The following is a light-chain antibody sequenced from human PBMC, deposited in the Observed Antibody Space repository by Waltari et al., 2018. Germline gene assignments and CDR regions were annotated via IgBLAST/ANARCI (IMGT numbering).Light chain of an antibody. CDR1: SGPSTNV. V-gene: IGLV4-69*01. J-gene: IGLJ3*02. CDR3: QTGGHGTWV. CDR2: VNSDGSH. Sequence: QLVLTQSPSASASLGASVKLTCTLSSGPSTNVIALLQKRPERGPRYLMKVNSDGSHNKGDEIPDRFSGSSSGAEHYLTISSLQSEDEADYYCQTGGHGTWVFGGGTKLTVL.